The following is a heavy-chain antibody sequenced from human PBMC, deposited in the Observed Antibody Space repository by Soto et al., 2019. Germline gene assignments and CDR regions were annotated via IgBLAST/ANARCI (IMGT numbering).Heavy chain of an antibody. V-gene: IGHV1-69*01. D-gene: IGHD3-22*01. Sequence: GXSVKVACKASGGRLINVVITWVRQAPRHGLEWMGQIIPVFGTPNYAQMFQGRVTITADESTSTAYMELSSLRSDDTAVYYCASTGYASSAYFPNAHWGQRTLVTVSS. J-gene: IGHJ4*02. CDR2: IIPVFGTP. CDR3: ASTGYASSAYFPNAH. CDR1: GGRLINVV.